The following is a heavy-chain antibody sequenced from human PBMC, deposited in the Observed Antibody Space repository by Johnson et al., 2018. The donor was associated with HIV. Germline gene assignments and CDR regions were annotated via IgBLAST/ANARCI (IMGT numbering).Heavy chain of an antibody. CDR3: ASDPSGYYLFYAFDI. D-gene: IGHD3-22*01. Sequence: VQLVESGGGLVQPGGSLRLSCAASGFTFSSYAMHWVRQARGKGLEYVSAIRSNGGSTYYENSVKGRFTISRDTSTNTLYLQMHSLRAEDTAVYYYASDPSGYYLFYAFDIWGQGTMVTVSS. V-gene: IGHV3-64*01. J-gene: IGHJ3*02. CDR1: GFTFSSYA. CDR2: IRSNGGST.